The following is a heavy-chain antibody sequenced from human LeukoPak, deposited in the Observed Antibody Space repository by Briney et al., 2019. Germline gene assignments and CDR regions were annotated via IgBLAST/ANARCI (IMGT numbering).Heavy chain of an antibody. D-gene: IGHD6-19*01. J-gene: IGHJ4*02. CDR2: ISGSGGST. Sequence: GGSLRLSCAASGFTFSSYAMSALRQAPGKELKRVSAISGSGGSTYCADSVKGRFTISRDNSKNTLYLQMNSLRPEDTAVYYCAKEIRAWLTLDYWGQGTLVTVSS. CDR3: AKEIRAWLTLDY. V-gene: IGHV3-23*01. CDR1: GFTFSSYA.